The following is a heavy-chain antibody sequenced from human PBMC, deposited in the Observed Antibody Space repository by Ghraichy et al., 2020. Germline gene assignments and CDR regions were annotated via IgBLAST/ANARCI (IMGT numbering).Heavy chain of an antibody. CDR3: ARDTGYGHGPGLY. D-gene: IGHD6-13*01. J-gene: IGHJ4*02. V-gene: IGHV3-48*03. CDR1: GFSFGSYE. CDR2: INSGSDTI. Sequence: GGSLRLSCAASGFSFGSYEMNWVRQAPGKGLEWLSYINSGSDTIYYADSVKGRFTISRDNAKNSLYLQMNSLRAEDTAVYYCARDTGYGHGPGLYWGQGTLVTVSS.